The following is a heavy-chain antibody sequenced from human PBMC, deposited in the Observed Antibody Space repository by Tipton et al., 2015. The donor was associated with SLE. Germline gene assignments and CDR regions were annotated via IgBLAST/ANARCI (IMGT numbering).Heavy chain of an antibody. CDR3: ARASWYSGYYGMDV. Sequence: TLSLTCSVSGGSISSNYWIWIRQPPGKGLEWIGYIYYSGSTNYNPSLKSRVTISVDTSKNQVSLRLNSVTAADTAVYYCARASWYSGYYGMDVWGQGTTVTVSS. CDR1: GGSISSNY. V-gene: IGHV4-59*12. D-gene: IGHD6-13*01. CDR2: IYYSGST. J-gene: IGHJ6*02.